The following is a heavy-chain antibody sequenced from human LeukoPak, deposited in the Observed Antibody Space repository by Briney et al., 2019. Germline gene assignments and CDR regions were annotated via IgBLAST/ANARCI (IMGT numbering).Heavy chain of an antibody. CDR2: FDPEDGET. D-gene: IGHD3-9*01. J-gene: IGHJ5*02. CDR1: GYTLTELS. CDR3: ARFFDYDILTGSFDP. V-gene: IGHV1-24*01. Sequence: ASVKVSCKVSGYTLTELSMHWVRQAPGKGLEWMGGFDPEDGETIYAQKFQGRVTMTEDTSTDTAYMELRSLRSDDTAVYYCARFFDYDILTGSFDPWGQGTLVTVSS.